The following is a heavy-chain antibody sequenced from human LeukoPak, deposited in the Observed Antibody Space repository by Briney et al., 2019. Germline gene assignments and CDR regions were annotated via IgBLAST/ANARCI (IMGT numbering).Heavy chain of an antibody. D-gene: IGHD6-19*01. CDR3: ARGGVAVAGTGYFDY. J-gene: IGHJ4*02. Sequence: GGSLRLSCAASGFTFSSYGMHWVRQAPGKGLEWVAVIWYDGSNKYYADSVKGRFTISRDNSKNTLYLQMNNLRAEDTAVYYCARGGVAVAGTGYFDYWGQGTLVTVSS. V-gene: IGHV3-33*01. CDR1: GFTFSSYG. CDR2: IWYDGSNK.